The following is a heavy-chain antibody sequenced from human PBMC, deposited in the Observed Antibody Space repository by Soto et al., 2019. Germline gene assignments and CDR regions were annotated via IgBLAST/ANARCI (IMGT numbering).Heavy chain of an antibody. CDR2: ISYDGSNK. CDR3: AKDRPPMVLGYYFDY. V-gene: IGHV3-30*18. Sequence: VGSLRISCAASGFTFSSYGMHWVRQAPGKGLEWVAVISYDGSNKYYADSVKGRFTISRDNSKNTLYLQMNSLRAEDTAVYYCAKDRPPMVLGYYFDYWGQGTLVTVSS. D-gene: IGHD3-10*01. CDR1: GFTFSSYG. J-gene: IGHJ4*02.